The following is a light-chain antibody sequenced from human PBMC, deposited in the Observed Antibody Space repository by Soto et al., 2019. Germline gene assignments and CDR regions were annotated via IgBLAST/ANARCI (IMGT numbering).Light chain of an antibody. CDR1: KLGDKY. V-gene: IGLV3-1*01. CDR2: QDR. J-gene: IGLJ3*02. CDR3: QAWDSSTVM. Sequence: SYELTQPPSVSVSPGQTASITCSGDKLGDKYVCWYQQKPGQSPVLVIYQDRKRPSGIPERFSGSNSGNTATLTISGTQAVDEGDYYCQAWDSSTVMFGGGTKLTVL.